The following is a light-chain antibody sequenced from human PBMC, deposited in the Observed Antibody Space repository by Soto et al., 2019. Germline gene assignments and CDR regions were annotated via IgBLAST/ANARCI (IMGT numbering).Light chain of an antibody. V-gene: IGKV1-39*01. CDR2: AAS. J-gene: IGKJ1*01. CDR1: QSISYK. CDR3: KQSYRSPPT. Sequence: DIQLTQSPSSLSASVGDRVTITCRASQSISYKLNWYQHKTGKVPKLLIYAASSLQSGVKSRFSGSGSETDFTLTIRSMKTEEFATYYCKQSYRSPPTVGQGTKGDI.